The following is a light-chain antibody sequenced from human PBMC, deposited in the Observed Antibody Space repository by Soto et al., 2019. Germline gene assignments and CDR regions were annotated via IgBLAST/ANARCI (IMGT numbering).Light chain of an antibody. Sequence: EIVMTQSPATLSVSPGERVTLSCRASQSVSSNLAWFQQKPGQAPSLLIYGASTRATGIPARFSGTGSGTEFTLTISSLQSEDFAVYYCQQYGSSPKTFGQGTKVDIK. CDR1: QSVSSN. V-gene: IGKV3-15*01. CDR2: GAS. J-gene: IGKJ1*01. CDR3: QQYGSSPKT.